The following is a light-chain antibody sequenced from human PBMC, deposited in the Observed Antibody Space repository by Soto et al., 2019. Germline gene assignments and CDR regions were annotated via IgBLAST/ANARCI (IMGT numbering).Light chain of an antibody. CDR3: EPWDRPLLV. Sequence: QLVLIQSSSASASLGSSVTLTCTLSSGHNNYIIAWHQLQPGKAPRYLMKVEGSGRYSKGSGVPARFSGSSSGADRYLTISNLQFEDEADYYCEPWDRPLLVFGGGTKLTVL. V-gene: IGLV4-60*02. CDR2: VEGSGRY. J-gene: IGLJ3*02. CDR1: SGHNNYI.